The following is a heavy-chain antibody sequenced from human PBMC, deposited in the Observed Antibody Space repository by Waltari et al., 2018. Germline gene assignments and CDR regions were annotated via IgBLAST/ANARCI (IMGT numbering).Heavy chain of an antibody. J-gene: IGHJ6*02. Sequence: EMQVVESGGDLVQPGGSLGLSCAASGFDFSNAWMDWVRQAPGKGLEWVANIKGDGSEKYYVDSVKGRFIISRDNTMNLLYLQMNSLRAEDTAVYYCSESLNVWGQGTTVIVSS. CDR2: IKGDGSEK. CDR1: GFDFSNAW. CDR3: SESLNV. V-gene: IGHV3-7*01.